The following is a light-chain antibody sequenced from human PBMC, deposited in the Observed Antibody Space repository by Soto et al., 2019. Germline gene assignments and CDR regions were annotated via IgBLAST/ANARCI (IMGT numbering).Light chain of an antibody. CDR2: GAS. CDR1: QSVSSTY. Sequence: EIVLTQSPGTLSLSPGERATLSCRASQSVSSTYLAWYQQKPGQAPSLLIYGASSRATGIPDRFSGSGSGTDFTLTISRLEPEEFAVYYCQQDGSSPFTFGPGTKVDIK. CDR3: QQDGSSPFT. V-gene: IGKV3-20*01. J-gene: IGKJ3*01.